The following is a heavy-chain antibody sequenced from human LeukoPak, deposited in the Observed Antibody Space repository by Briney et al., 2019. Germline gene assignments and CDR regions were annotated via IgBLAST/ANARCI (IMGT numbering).Heavy chain of an antibody. CDR1: GFTFSGSA. CDR3: TTIQGIVVVEDV. Sequence: PGGSLRLSCAASGFTFSGSAMHWVRQASGKGLEWVGRIRSKANSYATAYAASVKGRFTISRDDSKNTAYLQMNSLKTEDTAVYYCTTIQGIVVVEDVWGKGTTVTISS. J-gene: IGHJ6*04. V-gene: IGHV3-73*01. D-gene: IGHD2-2*01. CDR2: IRSKANSYAT.